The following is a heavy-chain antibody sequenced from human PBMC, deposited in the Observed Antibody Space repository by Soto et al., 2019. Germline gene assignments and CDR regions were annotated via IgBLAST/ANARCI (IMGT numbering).Heavy chain of an antibody. J-gene: IGHJ4*02. Sequence: SETLSLTCTVSGGSISSGGYYWSWIRQHPGKGLEWIGYIYHSGSTYYNPSLKSRVTISVDRSKNQFSLKLSSVTAADTAVYYCARALITKVDYWGQGTLVTSPQ. CDR3: ARALITKVDY. CDR1: GGSISSGGYY. CDR2: IYHSGST. V-gene: IGHV4-30-2*01. D-gene: IGHD3-10*01.